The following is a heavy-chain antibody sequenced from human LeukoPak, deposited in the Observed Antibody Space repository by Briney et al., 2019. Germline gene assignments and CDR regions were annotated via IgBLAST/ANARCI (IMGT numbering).Heavy chain of an antibody. D-gene: IGHD3-10*01. CDR3: AIPRRSDRDHDSGGFDS. CDR2: IKQDGSEK. J-gene: IGHJ4*02. Sequence: GGSLRLSCAASGFTFSDYYMSWIRQAPGKGLEWVANIKQDGSEKYYVDSVKGRFTISRDNAKNSLYLQMNSLRAEDTAVYYCAIPRRSDRDHDSGGFDSWGQGALVTVSS. V-gene: IGHV3-7*01. CDR1: GFTFSDYY.